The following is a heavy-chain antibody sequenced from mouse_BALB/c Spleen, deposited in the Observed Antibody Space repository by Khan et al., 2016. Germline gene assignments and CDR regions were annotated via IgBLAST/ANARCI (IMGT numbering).Heavy chain of an antibody. V-gene: IGHV1S135*01. CDR1: GYSFTSYY. CDR2: IDPFNGGT. J-gene: IGHJ4*01. D-gene: IGHD2-2*01. Sequence: VQLKQSGPELMKPGASVKISCKASGYSFTSYYMHWVKQSPGKSLEWIGYIDPFNGGTSYNQKFKGKATLTVDKSSSTAYMHLSSLTSEDSAVYYCAREERLDYYAMDYWGHGTSVTVSS. CDR3: AREERLDYYAMDY.